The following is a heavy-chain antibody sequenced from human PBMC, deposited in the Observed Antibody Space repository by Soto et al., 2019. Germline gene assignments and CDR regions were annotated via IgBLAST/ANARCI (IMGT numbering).Heavy chain of an antibody. J-gene: IGHJ4*02. Sequence: EVQLVESGGGLVQPGRSLRLSCAASGFTFDDYAMHWVRQAPGKGLEWVSGISWNSGSIGYADSVKGRFTISRDNAKNSLYLQMNSLRAEDTALYYCAKGSYPAAKEGVDYWGQGTLVTVSS. D-gene: IGHD2-2*01. CDR3: AKGSYPAAKEGVDY. CDR2: ISWNSGSI. V-gene: IGHV3-9*01. CDR1: GFTFDDYA.